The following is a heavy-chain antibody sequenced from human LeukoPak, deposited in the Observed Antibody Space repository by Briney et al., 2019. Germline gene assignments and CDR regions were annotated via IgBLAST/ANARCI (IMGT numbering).Heavy chain of an antibody. CDR2: ISADNGNT. CDR3: AREVDCSTTSCYALGYYGMEV. V-gene: IGHV1-18*01. D-gene: IGHD2-2*01. J-gene: IGHJ6*02. CDR1: GYTFTSYS. Sequence: ASVKVSCKASGYTFTSYSISWVRQAPGQGLEWMVWISADNGNTKYAQKLQGRVTVTTDTSTSTAYMELRSLRSDDTAVYYCAREVDCSTTSCYALGYYGMEVWGQGTTVTVSS.